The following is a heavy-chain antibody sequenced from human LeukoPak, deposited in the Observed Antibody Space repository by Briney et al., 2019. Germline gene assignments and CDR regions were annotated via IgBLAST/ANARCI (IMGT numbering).Heavy chain of an antibody. CDR1: GFTFSTYE. CDR2: INSDGSST. CDR3: ARDGDSSGYYVNFDY. V-gene: IGHV3-74*01. D-gene: IGHD3-22*01. Sequence: GGSLRLSCAASGFTFSTYEMNWVRQSPGKGLVWVSRINSDGSSTSYADSVKGRVTISRDNAKNTLYLQMNSLRAEDTAVYYCARDGDSSGYYVNFDYWGQGTLVTVSS. J-gene: IGHJ4*02.